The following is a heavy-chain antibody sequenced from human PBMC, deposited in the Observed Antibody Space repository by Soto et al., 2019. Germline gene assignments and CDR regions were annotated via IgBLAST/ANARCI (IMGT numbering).Heavy chain of an antibody. V-gene: IGHV4-61*01. D-gene: IGHD6-19*01. Sequence: SETLSLTCTVSGVSISSVSISSNYWGWIRQPPGKGLECIGSMSYSGNTNYNPSLKSRVTISIDTSKNQFSLKLRSVTAADTAVYYCARIPYSSASFDYWGQGTLVTVSS. CDR2: MSYSGNT. CDR1: GVSISSVSISSNY. J-gene: IGHJ4*02. CDR3: ARIPYSSASFDY.